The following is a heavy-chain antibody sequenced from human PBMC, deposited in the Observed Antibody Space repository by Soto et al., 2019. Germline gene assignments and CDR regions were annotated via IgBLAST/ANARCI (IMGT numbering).Heavy chain of an antibody. J-gene: IGHJ4*02. D-gene: IGHD3-10*01. CDR2: VWYDGSKT. Sequence: QVHLVASGGGVVQPGRSLRLSCVASGFIFSTYGMHWVRQAPGKGLEWVAAVWYDGSKTYYADSVKGRFTISRDNSKNTLYLQMNSLRAEDTAVYYCARDIWFEKSKCLDYWGQGTLVTVSS. CDR3: ARDIWFEKSKCLDY. CDR1: GFIFSTYG. V-gene: IGHV3-33*01.